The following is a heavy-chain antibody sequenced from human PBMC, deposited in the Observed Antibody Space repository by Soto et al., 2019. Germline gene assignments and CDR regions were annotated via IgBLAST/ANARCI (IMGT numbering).Heavy chain of an antibody. V-gene: IGHV3-30-3*01. J-gene: IGHJ6*02. CDR1: GFTFSSYA. CDR2: ISYDGSNK. CDR3: AYAAAGEYYYYGMDV. Sequence: GGSLRLSCAASGFTFSSYAMHWVRQAPGKGLEWVAVISYDGSNKYYADSVKGRFTISRDNSKNTLYLQMNSLRAEDTAVYYCAYAAAGEYYYYGMDVWGQGTTVTVSS. D-gene: IGHD6-13*01.